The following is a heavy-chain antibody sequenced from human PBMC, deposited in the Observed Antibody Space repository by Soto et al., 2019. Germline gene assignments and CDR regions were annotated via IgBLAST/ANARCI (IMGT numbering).Heavy chain of an antibody. CDR3: ARQRTSVVTKAYFDV. D-gene: IGHD2-21*02. CDR2: IYYSGST. V-gene: IGHV4-39*01. CDR1: GDSISSRSYY. J-gene: IGHJ4*02. Sequence: SETLSLTCTVTGDSISSRSYYWGWIRQPPGKGLEWIGSIYYSGSTYNNPSLRSRVSMSIDTSKDQFSLKLKSVTAADTALYFCARQRTSVVTKAYFDVWGPGSLVTVSS.